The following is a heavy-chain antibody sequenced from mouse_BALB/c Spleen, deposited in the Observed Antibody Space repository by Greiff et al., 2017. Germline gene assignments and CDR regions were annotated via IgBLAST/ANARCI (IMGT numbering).Heavy chain of an antibody. D-gene: IGHD2-3*01. CDR3: ARNDYVDY. J-gene: IGHJ2*01. V-gene: IGHV1-4*01. CDR1: GYTFTSYT. Sequence: VQLVESGAELARPGASVKMSCKASGYTFTSYTMHWVKQRPGQGLEWIGYINPSSGYTNYNQKFKDKATLTADKSSSTAYMQLSSLTSEDSAVYYCARNDYVDYWGQGTTLTVSS. CDR2: INPSSGYT.